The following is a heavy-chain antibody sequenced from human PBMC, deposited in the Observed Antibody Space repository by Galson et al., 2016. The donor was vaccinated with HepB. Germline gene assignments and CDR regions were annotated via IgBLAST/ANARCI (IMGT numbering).Heavy chain of an antibody. Sequence: SETLSLTCTVSGGSISSRTYFWGWIRQPPGKGLEWIGSIFYSGDTYYNPSLKSRVTMSVDTSKNQFSLKLSSVTAADTAVYYCARHGEEHSGGPFLEGFCSNTSCPYGMDVWGQGTTVTVSS. CDR3: ARHGEEHSGGPFLEGFCSNTSCPYGMDV. V-gene: IGHV4-39*01. J-gene: IGHJ6*02. CDR1: GGSISSRTYF. CDR2: IFYSGDT. D-gene: IGHD2-2*01.